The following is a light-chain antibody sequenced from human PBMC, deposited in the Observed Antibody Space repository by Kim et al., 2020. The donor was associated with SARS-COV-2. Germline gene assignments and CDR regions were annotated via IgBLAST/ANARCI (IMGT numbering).Light chain of an antibody. CDR1: QDISNY. J-gene: IGKJ2*01. Sequence: DIQMTQSPSSLSASVGDRVTITCQASQDISNYLNWYQQKPGKAPKLLIYDASNLETGVPSRFSGSGSGTDITFTISSLQPEDIATYYCQQYDNLSVTFGQGTKLEI. CDR3: QQYDNLSVT. CDR2: DAS. V-gene: IGKV1-33*01.